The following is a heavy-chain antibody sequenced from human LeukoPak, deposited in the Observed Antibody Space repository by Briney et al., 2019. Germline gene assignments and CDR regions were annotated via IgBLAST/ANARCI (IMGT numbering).Heavy chain of an antibody. CDR2: INPNSGDT. V-gene: IGHV1-2*02. CDR1: GYTFTGSD. D-gene: IGHD4-17*01. Sequence: ASVKVSCKASGYTFTGSDIHWVRQAPGQGPEWMGWINPNSGDTNYVQKFQGRVTMTGDTSISTAYMELSRLTSDDTAVYYCARDLGDYGPRTFWSQGTLVTVSS. CDR3: ARDLGDYGPRTF. J-gene: IGHJ4*02.